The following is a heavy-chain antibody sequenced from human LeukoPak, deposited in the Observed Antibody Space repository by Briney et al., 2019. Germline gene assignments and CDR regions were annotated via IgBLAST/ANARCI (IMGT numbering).Heavy chain of an antibody. Sequence: GSLRLSCAASGFIFSDYYMSWIRQAPGKGLEWIGSIYHSGSTYYNPSLKSRVTISVDTSKNQFSPKLSSVTAADTAVYYCATTPREYSSSWYYFDYWGQGTLVTVSS. D-gene: IGHD6-13*01. CDR1: GFIFSDYY. CDR2: IYHSGST. V-gene: IGHV4-38-2*01. CDR3: ATTPREYSSSWYYFDY. J-gene: IGHJ4*02.